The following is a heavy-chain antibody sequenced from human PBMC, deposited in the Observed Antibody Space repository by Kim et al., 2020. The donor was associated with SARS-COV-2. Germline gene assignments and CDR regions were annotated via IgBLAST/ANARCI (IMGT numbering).Heavy chain of an antibody. CDR1: GGSISSYY. D-gene: IGHD3-3*01. CDR3: ARGGDDFWSGYYTDYYYGMDV. Sequence: SETLSLTCTVSGGSISSYYWSWIRQPPGKGLEWIGYIYYSGSTNYNPSLKSRVTISVDTSKNQFSLKLSSVTAADTAVYYCARGGDDFWSGYYTDYYYGMDVWGQGTTVTVSS. CDR2: IYYSGST. J-gene: IGHJ6*02. V-gene: IGHV4-59*13.